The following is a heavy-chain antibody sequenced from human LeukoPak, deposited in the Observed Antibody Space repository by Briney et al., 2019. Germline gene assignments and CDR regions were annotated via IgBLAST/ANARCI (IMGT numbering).Heavy chain of an antibody. CDR3: ARGTLYRGWSYYLDF. Sequence: SETLSLTCTVSGGSISSSSYYWGWIRQPPGKGLEWIGNIYYSGSTYYNPSLKSRVTISVDTSENQFSLKLISVTAAHTAVYYCARGTLYRGWSYYLDFWGQGSQVTVSS. CDR2: IYYSGST. D-gene: IGHD6-19*01. CDR1: GGSISSSSYY. V-gene: IGHV4-39*07. J-gene: IGHJ4*02.